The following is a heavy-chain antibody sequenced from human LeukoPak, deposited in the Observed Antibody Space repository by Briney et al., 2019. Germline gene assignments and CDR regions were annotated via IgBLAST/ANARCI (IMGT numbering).Heavy chain of an antibody. CDR2: ISSSSNYI. J-gene: IGHJ5*02. CDR1: GFTFTPYT. V-gene: IGHV3-21*01. Sequence: GGSLRLSCAASGFTFTPYTMHWVRQAPGKGLEWVSTISSSSNYIYYADSVKGRFTISRDNAKNSLYLQMNSLRAEDTAVYYCARDNNRKDDSWGQGTLVTVSS. CDR3: ARDNNRKDDS. D-gene: IGHD1-14*01.